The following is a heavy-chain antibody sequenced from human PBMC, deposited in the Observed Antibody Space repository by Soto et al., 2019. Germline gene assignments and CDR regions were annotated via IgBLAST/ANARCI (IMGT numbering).Heavy chain of an antibody. CDR2: ISSDGSNK. Sequence: QVQLVESGGGVVQPGRSLRLSCAASGFTFSSYALHWVRQAPAKGLEWVAVISSDGSNKYYADSVKGRFTISRDHSKSTLYLQLNSRSAEDTAVYYCASHLPASHIGVVPTPWGQGTLVTVSS. CDR3: ASHLPASHIGVVPTP. D-gene: IGHD2-2*01. V-gene: IGHV3-30-3*01. J-gene: IGHJ5*02. CDR1: GFTFSSYA.